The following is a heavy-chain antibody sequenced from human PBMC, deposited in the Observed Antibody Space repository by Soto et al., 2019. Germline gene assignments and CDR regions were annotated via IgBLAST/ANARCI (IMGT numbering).Heavy chain of an antibody. Sequence: QVQLVQSGAEVKMPGASVKVSCQASGYIFTINGISWVRQAPGQELEWLGWISANSGNTNYAQNVQDRVILTTNTSTDPAYMELRSLRSDDTAVYYCARDRNHGLDNWGQGTLVTVSS. D-gene: IGHD4-17*01. CDR2: ISANSGNT. CDR3: ARDRNHGLDN. V-gene: IGHV1-18*01. J-gene: IGHJ4*02. CDR1: GYIFTING.